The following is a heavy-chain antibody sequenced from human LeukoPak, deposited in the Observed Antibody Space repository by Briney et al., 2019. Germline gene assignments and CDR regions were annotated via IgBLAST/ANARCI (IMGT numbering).Heavy chain of an antibody. CDR3: AKGLGFLPQFDY. D-gene: IGHD7-27*01. V-gene: IGHV3-23*01. CDR2: ISDRGDTT. J-gene: IGHJ4*02. CDR1: GFTFHTEA. Sequence: GGSLRLSCAVSGFTFHTEAMTWVRQGPGKGLEWVSTISDRGDTTYYTDSVKGRFTISRDNSKNTVYLQMNSLRAEDTALYYCAKGLGFLPQFDYWAQGTLVAVSS.